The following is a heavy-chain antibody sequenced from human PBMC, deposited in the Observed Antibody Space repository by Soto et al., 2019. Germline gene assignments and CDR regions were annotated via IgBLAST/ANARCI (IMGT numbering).Heavy chain of an antibody. D-gene: IGHD2-15*01. J-gene: IGHJ5*02. V-gene: IGHV1-18*01. CDR2: TSAKIGRT. CDR3: ARDWYCSGGHCLDLFDP. CDR1: GYTFTNYG. Sequence: ASVKVSCKASGYTFTNYGISWVRQAPGQGFEWMGWTSAKIGRTNYAQKFQGRVTMTTDTSTSTAYVELRSLTSDDTAVYYCARDWYCSGGHCLDLFDPWGQGTLVTGSS.